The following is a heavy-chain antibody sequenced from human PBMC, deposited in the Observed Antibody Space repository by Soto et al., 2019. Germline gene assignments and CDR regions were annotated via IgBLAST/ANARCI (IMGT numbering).Heavy chain of an antibody. V-gene: IGHV4-34*01. CDR2: INHSGST. CDR1: GGSFSGYY. Sequence: SETLSLTCAVYGGSFSGYYWSWIRQPPGKGLEWIGEINHSGSTNYNPSLKSRVTISVDTSKNQFSLKLSSVTAEDTAVYYCARPSGEYQLLYSAYWGQGTLVTVS. CDR3: ARPSGEYQLLYSAY. J-gene: IGHJ4*02. D-gene: IGHD2-2*02.